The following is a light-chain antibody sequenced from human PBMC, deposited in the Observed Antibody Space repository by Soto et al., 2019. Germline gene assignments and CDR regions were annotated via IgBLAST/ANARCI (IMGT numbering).Light chain of an antibody. CDR2: AAS. V-gene: IGKV1-5*01. Sequence: DIQITQSPSTLSGSVGDRVTITCRASQTISSWLAWYQQKPGKAPKLLIYAASTLQSGVPLRFSGSGSGTEFTLTISSLQPDDFATYYCQQYNSYQITFGQGTRLEI. CDR3: QQYNSYQIT. CDR1: QTISSW. J-gene: IGKJ5*01.